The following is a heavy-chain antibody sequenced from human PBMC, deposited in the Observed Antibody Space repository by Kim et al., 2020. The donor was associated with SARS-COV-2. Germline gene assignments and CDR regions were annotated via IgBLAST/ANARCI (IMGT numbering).Heavy chain of an antibody. V-gene: IGHV4-59*08. CDR1: GGSISSYY. Sequence: SETLSLTCTVSGGSISSYYWSWIRQPPGKGLEWIGYIYYSGSTNYNPSLKSRVTISVDTSKNQFSLTLSSVTAADTAVSYCARTRGGYSYGWYFDLWGRGAPVSVSS. D-gene: IGHD2-21*01. CDR2: IYYSGST. CDR3: ARTRGGYSYGWYFDL. J-gene: IGHJ2*01.